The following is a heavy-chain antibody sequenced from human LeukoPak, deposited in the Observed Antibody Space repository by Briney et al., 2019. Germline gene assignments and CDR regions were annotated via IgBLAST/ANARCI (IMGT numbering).Heavy chain of an antibody. CDR3: ARNLGYCSSASCYRVPSLWYFDL. Sequence: GGSLRLSCVASGFTFSSYWMSCVRQAPGKGLEWVASIRQDGSEKHYVGSVKGRFTISRDTAKNLLFLQMNSLRAEDTAVYYCARNLGYCSSASCYRVPSLWYFDLWGRGILVTVSS. D-gene: IGHD2-2*01. CDR1: GFTFSSYW. J-gene: IGHJ2*01. V-gene: IGHV3-7*01. CDR2: IRQDGSEK.